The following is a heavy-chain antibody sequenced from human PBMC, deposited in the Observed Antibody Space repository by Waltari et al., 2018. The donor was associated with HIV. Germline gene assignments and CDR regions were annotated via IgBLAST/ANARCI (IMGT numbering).Heavy chain of an antibody. D-gene: IGHD2-21*02. CDR3: AKDRGGDWSVDS. J-gene: IGHJ5*01. CDR2: ISSSSSYI. V-gene: IGHV3-21*01. Sequence: QAPGKGLEWVSSISSSSSYIYYADSVKGRFTISRDNAKNSLFLQMNSLRAEDTAVYYCAKDRGGDWSVDSWGQGTLVTVSS.